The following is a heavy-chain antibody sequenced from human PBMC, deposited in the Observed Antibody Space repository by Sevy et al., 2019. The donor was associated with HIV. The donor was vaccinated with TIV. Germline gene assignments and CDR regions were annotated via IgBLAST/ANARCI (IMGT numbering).Heavy chain of an antibody. D-gene: IGHD5-12*01. CDR3: AKGDKGDGYNLNY. CDR1: GFTFDDYA. V-gene: IGHV3-9*01. J-gene: IGHJ4*02. Sequence: SLKISCAASGFTFDDYAMHWVRQAPGKGLEWVSGISWNSGSIGYADSVKGRFTISRDNAKNSLYLQMNSLRAEDTALYYCAKGDKGDGYNLNYWGQGTLVTVSS. CDR2: ISWNSGSI.